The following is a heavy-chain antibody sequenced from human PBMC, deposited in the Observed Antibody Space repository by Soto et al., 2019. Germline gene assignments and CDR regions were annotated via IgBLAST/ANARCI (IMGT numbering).Heavy chain of an antibody. CDR1: GGTFSSYA. Sequence: ASVKVSCKASGGTFSSYAISWVRQAPGQGLEWMGGIIPIFGTANYAQKFQGRVTITADESTSTAYMELSSLRSEDTAVYCCARFPYYYDSSGYYYFDYWGQGTLVTVSS. V-gene: IGHV1-69*13. J-gene: IGHJ4*02. D-gene: IGHD3-22*01. CDR2: IIPIFGTA. CDR3: ARFPYYYDSSGYYYFDY.